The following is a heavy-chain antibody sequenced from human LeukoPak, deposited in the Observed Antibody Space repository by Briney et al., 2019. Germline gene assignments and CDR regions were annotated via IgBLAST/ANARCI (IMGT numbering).Heavy chain of an antibody. D-gene: IGHD2-15*01. CDR1: GGSITNYY. V-gene: IGHV4-59*13. CDR3: ARGYCSGGSCYYFDL. CDR2: IYYTGST. J-gene: IGHJ2*01. Sequence: SETLSLTCTLSGGSITNYYWNWIRQPPGKGLGWIGFIYYTGSTNYNPSLKSRVTISLDTSKNQFSLRLNSVTAADTAVYYCARGYCSGGSCYYFDLWGRGTLVTVSS.